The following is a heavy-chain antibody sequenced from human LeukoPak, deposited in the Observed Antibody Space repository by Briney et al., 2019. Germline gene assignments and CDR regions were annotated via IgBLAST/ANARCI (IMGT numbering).Heavy chain of an antibody. Sequence: GGSLRLSCAASGFTLSSYGMHWVRQAPGKGLEWVAVIWYDGSNKYYADSVKGRFTISRDNSKNTLYLQMNSLRAEDTAVYYCARDLGSGWYSDYWGQGTLVTVSS. J-gene: IGHJ4*02. V-gene: IGHV3-33*01. CDR1: GFTLSSYG. CDR3: ARDLGSGWYSDY. CDR2: IWYDGSNK. D-gene: IGHD6-19*01.